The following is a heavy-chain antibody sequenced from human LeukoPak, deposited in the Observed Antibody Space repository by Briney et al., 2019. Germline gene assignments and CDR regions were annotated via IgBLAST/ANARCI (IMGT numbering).Heavy chain of an antibody. Sequence: PGGSLRLSCAASGFTFSSYAMHWVRQAPGKGLEWVAVISYDGSNKYYADSVKGRFTISRDNAKNSLYLQMNSLRAEDTALYYCAKDYLEDGSGLGQVGYYGMDVWGQGTTVTVSS. CDR1: GFTFSSYA. CDR2: ISYDGSNK. V-gene: IGHV3-30-3*01. CDR3: AKDYLEDGSGLGQVGYYGMDV. J-gene: IGHJ6*02. D-gene: IGHD3-10*01.